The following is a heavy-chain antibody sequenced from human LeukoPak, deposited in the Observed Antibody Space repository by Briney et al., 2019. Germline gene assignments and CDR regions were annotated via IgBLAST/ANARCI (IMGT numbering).Heavy chain of an antibody. V-gene: IGHV3-7*01. CDR3: TRGRWQQQPVFDY. CDR2: IRKGGSEK. D-gene: IGHD6-13*01. J-gene: IGHJ4*02. CDR1: GVTFSNYW. Sequence: GGSLRLSCTASGVTFSNYWMSWVRQAPGKGLEWVANIRKGGSEKYYVDSVKGRVTVSRDNVKNSLFLQMDSLRADDTAVYYCTRGRWQQQPVFDYWGQGALVTVSS.